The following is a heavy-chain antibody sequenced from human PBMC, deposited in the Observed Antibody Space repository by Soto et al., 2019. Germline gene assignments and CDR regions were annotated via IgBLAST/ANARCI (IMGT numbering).Heavy chain of an antibody. Sequence: EVQLLESGGGLVQPGGSLRLSCAASGFTFRSYAMSWVRQAPGKGLEWVSAVSASGTGTYYSDSVKGRFTISRDNSKNTLYLQMNCLRAEDTALYYCARDQGASYGLYYFDYWGQGTLVTVSS. J-gene: IGHJ4*02. CDR1: GFTFRSYA. D-gene: IGHD5-18*01. CDR3: ARDQGASYGLYYFDY. CDR2: VSASGTGT. V-gene: IGHV3-23*01.